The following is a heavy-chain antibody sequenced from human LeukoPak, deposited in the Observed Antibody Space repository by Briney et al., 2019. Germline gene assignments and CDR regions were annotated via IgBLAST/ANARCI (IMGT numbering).Heavy chain of an antibody. J-gene: IGHJ4*02. CDR1: GYTFNSYY. D-gene: IGHD5-12*01. Sequence: ASVKVSCKAYGYTFNSYYTHWVRQAPGQGLEWMGIINPSGGGASQAQKFQGRVTMTIDTSTSTVYMELSSLRSEDTAVYYCARDRGYSGYDFDYWGQGTLVTVSS. V-gene: IGHV1-46*02. CDR2: INPSGGGA. CDR3: ARDRGYSGYDFDY.